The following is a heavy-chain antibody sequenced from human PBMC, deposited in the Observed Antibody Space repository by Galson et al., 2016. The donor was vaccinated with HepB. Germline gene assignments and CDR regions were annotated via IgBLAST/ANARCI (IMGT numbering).Heavy chain of an antibody. CDR2: INPNDKNT. Sequence: SVKVSCKASGYTFTTSYIHWVRQAPGQGLEWMGIINPNDKNTSYAQKFQGRVTMTRDTSTSTVYMELGSLRSDDTAVYYCGREGCSGGSCYHYWGQGTLVTVSS. D-gene: IGHD2-15*01. CDR1: GYTFTTSY. V-gene: IGHV1-46*01. CDR3: GREGCSGGSCYHY. J-gene: IGHJ4*02.